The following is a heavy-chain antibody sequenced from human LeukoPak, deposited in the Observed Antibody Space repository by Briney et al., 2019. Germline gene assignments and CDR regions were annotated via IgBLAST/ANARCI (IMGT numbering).Heavy chain of an antibody. CDR3: ARDGPRVPTIFGTFDR. D-gene: IGHD3-3*01. CDR1: GFTVSSNY. CDR2: IYSGGST. J-gene: IGHJ5*02. V-gene: IGHV3-66*01. Sequence: PGGSLRLSCAASGFTVSSNYMSWVRQAPGKGLEWVSVIYSGGSTYYADSVKGRFTISRDNSKNTLYLQMNSLRAEDTAVYYCARDGPRVPTIFGTFDRWGQGTLVTVSS.